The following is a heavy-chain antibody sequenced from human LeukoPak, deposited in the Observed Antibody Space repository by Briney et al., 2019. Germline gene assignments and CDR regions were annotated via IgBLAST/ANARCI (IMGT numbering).Heavy chain of an antibody. Sequence: GASVRVSSKSSVFTFTISAVQWVRHARGQRLEWMVWIVVGSGNTNYAQKFQERVTITRDMSTSTAYIELSSLRSEDTAVYYCAARATVVTLTRYFDYWGQGTLVTVSS. CDR3: AARATVVTLTRYFDY. CDR2: IVVGSGNT. CDR1: VFTFTISA. J-gene: IGHJ4*02. V-gene: IGHV1-58*01. D-gene: IGHD4-23*01.